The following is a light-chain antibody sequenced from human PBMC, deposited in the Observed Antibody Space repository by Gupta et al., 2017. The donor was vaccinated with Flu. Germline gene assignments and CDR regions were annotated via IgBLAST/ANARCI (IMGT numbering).Light chain of an antibody. CDR2: TAY. Sequence: GDRVTITCQSSQGIGNDLGWFQQRPGKAPKRLIYTAYSLQSGVPSRFSGSGSGTEFTLTISSLQPDDFATYYCLQHNSYPLTFGGGTKVEIK. J-gene: IGKJ4*01. V-gene: IGKV1-17*01. CDR1: QGIGND. CDR3: LQHNSYPLT.